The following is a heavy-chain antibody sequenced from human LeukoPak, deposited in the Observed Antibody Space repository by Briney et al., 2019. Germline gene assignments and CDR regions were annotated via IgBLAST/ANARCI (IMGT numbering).Heavy chain of an antibody. CDR3: AKDGDSSGWYYFDY. Sequence: QPGRSLRLSCGASGFTFNNYGMHWVRQAPGRGLEWVAVISYDGSNKYYSDSVKGRFTISRDNSKNTLYLQINSLRAEDTAVYYCAKDGDSSGWYYFDYWGQGTLVTVSS. D-gene: IGHD6-19*01. J-gene: IGHJ4*02. V-gene: IGHV3-30*18. CDR2: ISYDGSNK. CDR1: GFTFNNYG.